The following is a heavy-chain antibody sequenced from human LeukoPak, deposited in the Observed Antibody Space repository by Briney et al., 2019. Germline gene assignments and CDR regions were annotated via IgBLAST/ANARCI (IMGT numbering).Heavy chain of an antibody. CDR1: GFTFDDYG. Sequence: GGSLRLSCAASGFTFDDYGMSWVRQAPGKGLEWVSGINWNGGSTGYADSVKGRFTISRDNAKNSLYLQMNSLRAEDTALYYCARTYYDILTGYPPRGYFDYWDQGTLVTVSS. CDR2: INWNGGST. J-gene: IGHJ4*02. D-gene: IGHD3-9*01. V-gene: IGHV3-20*04. CDR3: ARTYYDILTGYPPRGYFDY.